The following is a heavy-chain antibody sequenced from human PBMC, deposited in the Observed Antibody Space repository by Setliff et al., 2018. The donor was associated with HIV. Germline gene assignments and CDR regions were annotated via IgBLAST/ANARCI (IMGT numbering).Heavy chain of an antibody. D-gene: IGHD5-18*01. J-gene: IGHJ1*01. Sequence: GGSLRLSCAASGFTFNTYWMTWVRQAPGKGLEWVANMNQNGGDKNYVGSVRGRFTISRDNSKNTLYLQMNSLRTEDTAVYYCAKDAGSYSYVHEYFQHWGQGTLVTVSS. CDR2: MNQNGGDK. V-gene: IGHV3-7*01. CDR1: GFTFNTYW. CDR3: AKDAGSYSYVHEYFQH.